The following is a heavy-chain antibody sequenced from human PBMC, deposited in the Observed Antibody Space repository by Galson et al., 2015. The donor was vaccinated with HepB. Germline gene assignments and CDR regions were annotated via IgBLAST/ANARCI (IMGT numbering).Heavy chain of an antibody. V-gene: IGHV5-10-1*01. CDR2: IDPSDSYT. CDR3: ARLDSFSPKKDIVVVPAA. Sequence: QSGAEVKKPGESLMISCTGSGSSFTSYWISWVRQMPGEGLEWMGRIDPSDSYTNYSPSFQGHVTISADKSISTAYLQWSSLKASDTAMYYCARLDSFSPKKDIVVVPAAWGQGTLVTVSS. CDR1: GSSFTSYW. J-gene: IGHJ5*02. D-gene: IGHD2-2*01.